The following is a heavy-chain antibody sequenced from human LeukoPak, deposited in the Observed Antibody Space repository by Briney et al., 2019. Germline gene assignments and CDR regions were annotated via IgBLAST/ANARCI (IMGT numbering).Heavy chain of an antibody. Sequence: GASVKVSCKASGGTFSSYAISWVRQAPGHGLEWMGRIVPILGIANYAQKLQGRVTMTTDTSTSTAYMELRSLRSDDTAVYYCAREWELKGFDPWGQGTLVTVSS. J-gene: IGHJ5*02. CDR1: GGTFSSYA. D-gene: IGHD1-26*01. V-gene: IGHV1-69*04. CDR2: IVPILGIA. CDR3: AREWELKGFDP.